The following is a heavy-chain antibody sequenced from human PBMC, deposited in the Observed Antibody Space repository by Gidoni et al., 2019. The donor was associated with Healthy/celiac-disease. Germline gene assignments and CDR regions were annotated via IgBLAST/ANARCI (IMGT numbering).Heavy chain of an antibody. D-gene: IGHD2-15*01. J-gene: IGHJ6*02. Sequence: EVQLLESGGGLVQPGGSLRLSCAASGFTFRSYAMSCVRQAPVKGREWCPAISGSGGSTYFADSLKGRFTISRDNSNNTLYLQMNSLRAEDTAVYYCAKDGYCSGGSCYYYYYGMDVWGQGTTVTVSS. CDR2: ISGSGGST. CDR3: AKDGYCSGGSCYYYYYGMDV. V-gene: IGHV3-23*01. CDR1: GFTFRSYA.